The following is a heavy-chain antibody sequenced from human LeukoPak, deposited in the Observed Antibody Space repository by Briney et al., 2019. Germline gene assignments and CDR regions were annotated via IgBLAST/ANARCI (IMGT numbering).Heavy chain of an antibody. J-gene: IGHJ3*02. CDR1: GYTFTSYH. Sequence: ASVKVSCKASGYTFTSYHMHWVRQAPGQGLEWMGIINPSGGSTSYAQKYQDRVTITADRSTTTAYMELNNLRSEDTAVYYCARDFAVAAAFDIWGQGTMVTVSS. CDR2: INPSGGST. D-gene: IGHD2-21*01. CDR3: ARDFAVAAAFDI. V-gene: IGHV1-46*01.